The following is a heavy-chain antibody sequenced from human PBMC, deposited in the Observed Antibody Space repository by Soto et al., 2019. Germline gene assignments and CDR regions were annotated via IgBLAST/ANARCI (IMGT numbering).Heavy chain of an antibody. D-gene: IGHD6-13*01. J-gene: IGHJ6*02. V-gene: IGHV3-30-3*01. CDR2: ISYDGSNK. CDR3: ASLSSSCF. Sequence: PGGSLRLSCAASGFTFSSYAMHWVRQAPGKGLEWVAVISYDGSNKYYADSVKGRFTISRDNSKNTLYLQMNSLRAEDTAVNYCASLSSSCFWGQGTTVTVSS. CDR1: GFTFSSYA.